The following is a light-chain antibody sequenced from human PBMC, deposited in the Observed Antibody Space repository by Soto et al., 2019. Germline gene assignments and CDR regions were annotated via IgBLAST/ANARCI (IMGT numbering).Light chain of an antibody. J-gene: IGKJ1*01. CDR2: DAS. CDR3: KQHNSYSWT. V-gene: IGKV1-5*01. CDR1: QSISSW. Sequence: DIQMTQSPSTLSASVGDRVTITCRASQSISSWLAWYQQKPGKAPKLLIYDASSLESGVPSRFSGSGSGTKFTLPFSTLQPDDFAIYYSKQHNSYSWTFGKGTRVDIK.